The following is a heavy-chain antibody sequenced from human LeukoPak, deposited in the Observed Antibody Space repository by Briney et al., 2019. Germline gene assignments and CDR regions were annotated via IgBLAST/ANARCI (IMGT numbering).Heavy chain of an antibody. CDR2: ISRSSSTI. J-gene: IGHJ6*03. Sequence: GGSLRLSCAASGFTFDDYGMSWVRQAPGKGLEWVSYISRSSSTIYYADSVKGRFTISRDNAKNSLYLQMNSLRAEDTAVYYCARGDCSGGSCYSTYYYYMDVWGKGTTVTVSS. V-gene: IGHV3-48*01. CDR3: ARGDCSGGSCYSTYYYYMDV. CDR1: GFTFDDYG. D-gene: IGHD2-15*01.